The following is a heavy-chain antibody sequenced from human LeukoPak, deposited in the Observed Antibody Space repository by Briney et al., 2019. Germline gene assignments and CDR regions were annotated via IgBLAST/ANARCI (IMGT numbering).Heavy chain of an antibody. V-gene: IGHV1-69*05. Sequence: GASVKVPCKASGGTFSSYAISWVRQAPGQGLEWMGGIIPIFGTANYAQKFQGRVTITTDESTSTAYMELSSLRSEDTAVYYCATAGYCSSTSCYTRFDPWGQGTLVTVSS. CDR3: ATAGYCSSTSCYTRFDP. J-gene: IGHJ5*02. CDR2: IIPIFGTA. CDR1: GGTFSSYA. D-gene: IGHD2-2*02.